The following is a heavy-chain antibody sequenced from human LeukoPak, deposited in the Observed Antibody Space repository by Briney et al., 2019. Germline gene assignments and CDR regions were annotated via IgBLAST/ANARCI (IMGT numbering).Heavy chain of an antibody. D-gene: IGHD3-22*01. CDR2: ISSSSSYI. CDR3: ARDPGIYDSSGPNDY. Sequence: PGGSLRLSCAASGFTFSSYSMNWVRQAPGKGLEWVSSISSSSSYIYYADSVKGRFTISRDNAKNSLYLQMNSLRAEDTAVYYCARDPGIYDSSGPNDYWGQGNLVTVSS. V-gene: IGHV3-21*01. J-gene: IGHJ4*02. CDR1: GFTFSSYS.